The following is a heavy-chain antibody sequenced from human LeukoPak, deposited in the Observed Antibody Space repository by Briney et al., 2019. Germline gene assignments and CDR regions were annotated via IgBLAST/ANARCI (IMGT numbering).Heavy chain of an antibody. CDR3: ARQGPLGSAFDI. Sequence: SETLSLTCTVSGGSISSYYWSWIRQPPGKGLEWIGYIYYSGSTNYNPSLKSRVIISVDTSKNQFSLKLSSVTAADTAVYYCARQGPLGSAFDIWGQGTMVTVSS. CDR1: GGSISSYY. V-gene: IGHV4-59*08. CDR2: IYYSGST. J-gene: IGHJ3*02.